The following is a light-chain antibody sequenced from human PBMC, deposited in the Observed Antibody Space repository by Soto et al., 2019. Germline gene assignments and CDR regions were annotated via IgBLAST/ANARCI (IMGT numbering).Light chain of an antibody. CDR2: GAS. CDR3: QQYNSYSLF. V-gene: IGKV1-5*01. J-gene: IGKJ2*01. Sequence: DIQMTQSPSTLSASVGDRVTITCRASQSISNWLAWYQQKPGKAPKLLIYGASSLESGVPSRFSGSGSGTEFTLTISSLQPDDFATYYGQQYNSYSLFFGQGTKLEIK. CDR1: QSISNW.